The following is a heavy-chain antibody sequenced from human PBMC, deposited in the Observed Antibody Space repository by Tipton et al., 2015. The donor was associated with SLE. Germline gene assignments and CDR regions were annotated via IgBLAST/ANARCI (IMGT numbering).Heavy chain of an antibody. CDR2: INHSGST. J-gene: IGHJ4*02. CDR3: ARGLYGDEPGY. CDR1: GGAFSGYY. V-gene: IGHV4-34*01. Sequence: TLSLTCAVYGGAFSGYYCSWIRQPPGKGVGGIGEINHSGSTNYNPPLKSRVTISVDTSKNQFSLKLTSLTAADTAVYYCARGLYGDEPGYWGQGTLVTVSS. D-gene: IGHD4-17*01.